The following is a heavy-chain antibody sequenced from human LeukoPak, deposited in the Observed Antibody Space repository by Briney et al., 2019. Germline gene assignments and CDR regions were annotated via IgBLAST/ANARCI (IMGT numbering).Heavy chain of an antibody. CDR1: GFTFSSHS. Sequence: GGSLRLSCAASGFTFSSHSMNWVRQAPGKGLEWVSSINSIGSYIYYADSLKGRFTISRDNAKNSLYLQMNSLRAEDTAVYYCARESRGYDILTGKYHRGYYSYYMDVWGKGTTVTVSS. CDR2: INSIGSYI. D-gene: IGHD3-9*01. V-gene: IGHV3-21*01. CDR3: ARESRGYDILTGKYHRGYYSYYMDV. J-gene: IGHJ6*03.